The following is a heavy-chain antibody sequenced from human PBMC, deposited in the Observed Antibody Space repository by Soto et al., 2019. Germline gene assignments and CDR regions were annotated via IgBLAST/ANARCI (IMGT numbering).Heavy chain of an antibody. CDR1: GFSLSTSRVG. D-gene: IGHD3-10*01. Sequence: QITLKESGTTLVKPTQTLTLTCTFSGFSLSTSRVGVGWIRQPPGKALEWLALIYWDDDKRYSPSLKNRLTITKDTSKNPVVLTMTNAYPVDTATYYCVHTSGSGNSACFEYWGQGNLVTVSS. CDR3: VHTSGSGNSACFEY. J-gene: IGHJ4*02. V-gene: IGHV2-5*02. CDR2: IYWDDDK.